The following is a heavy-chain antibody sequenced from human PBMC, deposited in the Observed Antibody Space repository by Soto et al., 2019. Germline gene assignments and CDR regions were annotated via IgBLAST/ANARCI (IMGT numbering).Heavy chain of an antibody. V-gene: IGHV4-59*01. CDR2: IYYSGST. Sequence: PSETPLTCTVSGGSISSYYLSGIRQPPARGLEWIGYIYYSGSTNYNPSLKSRVTISVETGKNQFSLKLNSVTAADTAVYYCARVDDFSSVYPNWFDTWGQGTLVTVS. J-gene: IGHJ5*02. CDR3: ARVDDFSSVYPNWFDT. D-gene: IGHD3-3*01. CDR1: GGSISSYY.